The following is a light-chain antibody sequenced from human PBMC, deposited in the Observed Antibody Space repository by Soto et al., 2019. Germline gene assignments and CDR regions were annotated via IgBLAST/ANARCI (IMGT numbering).Light chain of an antibody. CDR3: HQYGSAPWT. V-gene: IGKV3-20*01. CDR1: QTVSSK. J-gene: IGKJ1*01. Sequence: EIVFTQSPATLSSSPGERATLSCRASQTVSSKLAWYQQKPGQAPRLLISGASNRATGTPDRFRGSGSGTDFTLTITRLEPEDFAVYYCHQYGSAPWTFGQGTKVDIK. CDR2: GAS.